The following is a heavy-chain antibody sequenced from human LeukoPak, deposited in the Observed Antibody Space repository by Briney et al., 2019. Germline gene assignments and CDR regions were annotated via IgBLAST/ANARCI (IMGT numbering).Heavy chain of an antibody. CDR2: IIPIFGTA. V-gene: IGHV1-69*13. J-gene: IGHJ5*02. CDR3: ARGQSSGYTWFDP. D-gene: IGHD3-22*01. CDR1: GGTFSSYA. Sequence: ASVKVSCKASGGTFSSYAISWVRQAPGRGLEWMGGIIPIFGTANYAQKFQGRVTITADESTSTAYMELSSLRSEDTAVYYCARGQSSGYTWFDPWGQGTLVTVSS.